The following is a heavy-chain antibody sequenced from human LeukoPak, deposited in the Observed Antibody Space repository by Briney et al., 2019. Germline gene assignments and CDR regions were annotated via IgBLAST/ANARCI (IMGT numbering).Heavy chain of an antibody. CDR3: AKPPQGATGDFYYYYGMDV. CDR2: ISYDGSNK. CDR1: GFTFSTYG. D-gene: IGHD1-26*01. J-gene: IGHJ6*02. V-gene: IGHV3-30*18. Sequence: PGRSLRLSCVASGFTFSTYGMHWVRQAPGKGLEWVAVISYDGSNKYYADSVKGRFTISRDNFKNTLYLQMNSLRAEDTAVYCCAKPPQGATGDFYYYYGMDVWGQGTTVTVSS.